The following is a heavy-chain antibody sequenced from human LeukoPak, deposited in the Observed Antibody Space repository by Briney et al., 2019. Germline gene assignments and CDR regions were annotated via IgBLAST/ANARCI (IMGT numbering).Heavy chain of an antibody. CDR1: GDSVSTASNA. Sequence: SQTLSLTCAISGDSVSTASNAWYWIRQSPSRGLEWLGRTYYRSKWYNDYAVSVKGRITINPDTSKNQFSLQLNSVTPDDTAIYYCARYSHDVPPSWGQGTQVTVSS. CDR3: ARYSHDVPPS. V-gene: IGHV6-1*01. J-gene: IGHJ5*02. CDR2: TYYRSKWYN. D-gene: IGHD5-18*01.